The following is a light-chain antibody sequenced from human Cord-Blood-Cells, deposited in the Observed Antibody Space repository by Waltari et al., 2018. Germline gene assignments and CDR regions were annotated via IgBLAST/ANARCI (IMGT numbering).Light chain of an antibody. CDR3: QQSYITPYT. J-gene: IGKJ2*01. Sequence: DIQMTQSPSSLSPSVGTRFTITCRASQSIRSYLNWYQQKPGKAPKLLIYAASSLQSGVPSRFSGSGSVTDFTLTISSLQPEDFATYYCQQSYITPYTFGQGTKLEIK. CDR1: QSIRSY. CDR2: AAS. V-gene: IGKV1-39*01.